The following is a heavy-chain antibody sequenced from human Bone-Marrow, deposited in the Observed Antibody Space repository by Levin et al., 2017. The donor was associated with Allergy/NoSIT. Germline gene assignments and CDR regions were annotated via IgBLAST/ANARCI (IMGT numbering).Heavy chain of an antibody. D-gene: IGHD2-2*01. Sequence: KISCKASGGTFSDYPITWVRQAPGQGLEWMGGIIPIFGTANYAQKFQGRVTITADESTSTAYMELSSLRSEDTAMYYCARDYCNSTSCYPYYFYIDGWGKGTTVTVSS. J-gene: IGHJ6*03. CDR3: ARDYCNSTSCYPYYFYIDG. CDR2: IIPIFGTA. V-gene: IGHV1-69*01. CDR1: GGTFSDYP.